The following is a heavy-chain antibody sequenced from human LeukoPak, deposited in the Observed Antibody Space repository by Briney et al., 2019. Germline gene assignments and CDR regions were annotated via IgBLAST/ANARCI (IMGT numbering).Heavy chain of an antibody. Sequence: PGGSLRLSCAASGFTFSTYGMHWVRQAPGKGLEWVAFIRYDGSNKYYADSVKGRFTTSRDNSKNTLYLQMNSLRPEDTAVYYCAKAQEYSSSPHNWFDPWGQGTLVTASS. CDR3: AKAQEYSSSPHNWFDP. V-gene: IGHV3-30*02. CDR2: IRYDGSNK. CDR1: GFTFSTYG. D-gene: IGHD6-6*01. J-gene: IGHJ5*02.